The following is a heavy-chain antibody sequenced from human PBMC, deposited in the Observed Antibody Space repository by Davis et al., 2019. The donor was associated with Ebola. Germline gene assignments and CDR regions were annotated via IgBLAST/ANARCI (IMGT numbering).Heavy chain of an antibody. CDR2: ISSSSSTI. CDR3: ARISSSGWREYNWFDP. J-gene: IGHJ5*02. D-gene: IGHD6-19*01. CDR1: GFTFSSYS. V-gene: IGHV3-48*02. Sequence: GESLKISCAVSGFTFSSYSMNWVRQAPGKGLEWVSYISSSSSTIYYADSVKGRFTISRDNAKNSLYLQMNSLRDEDTAVYYCARISSSGWREYNWFDPWGQGTLVTVSS.